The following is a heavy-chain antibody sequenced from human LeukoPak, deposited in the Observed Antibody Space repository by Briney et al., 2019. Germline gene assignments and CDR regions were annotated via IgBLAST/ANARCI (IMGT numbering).Heavy chain of an antibody. V-gene: IGHV3-21*01. CDR3: ARDGIAAKEYFQH. D-gene: IGHD6-13*01. J-gene: IGHJ1*01. CDR1: GFTFSSYS. Sequence: PGGSLRLSCAASGFTFSSYSMNWVRQAPGKGLEWISSISSSSSYIYYADSVKGRFTISRDNAKNSLYLQMNSLRAEDTAVYYCARDGIAAKEYFQHWGQGTLVTVSS. CDR2: ISSSSSYI.